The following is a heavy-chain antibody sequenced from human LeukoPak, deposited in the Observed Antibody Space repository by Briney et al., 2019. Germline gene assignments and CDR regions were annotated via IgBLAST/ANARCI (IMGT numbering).Heavy chain of an antibody. J-gene: IGHJ4*02. CDR1: GGSISSYY. Sequence: PSETLSLTCTVSGGSISSYYWSWIRQPPGKGLEWIGYIYYSGSTNYNPSLKSRVTISVDTSKNQFSLKLSSVTAADTAVYYCAGGSGGSNYFDYWGQGTLVTVSS. CDR3: AGGSGGSNYFDY. D-gene: IGHD2-15*01. CDR2: IYYSGST. V-gene: IGHV4-59*01.